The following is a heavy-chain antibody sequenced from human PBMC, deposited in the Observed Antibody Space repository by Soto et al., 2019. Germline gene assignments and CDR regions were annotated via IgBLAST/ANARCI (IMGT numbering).Heavy chain of an antibody. CDR1: GFTFGDYA. J-gene: IGHJ6*02. CDR2: IRSKAYGGTT. D-gene: IGHD1-26*01. CDR3: TREEKWELLSYYYGMDV. Sequence: GGSLRLSCRPSGFTFGDYAMSWVRQAPGKGLEWVAFIRSKAYGGTTEYAASVKGRFTISRDDSKSIAYLQMNSLKAEDTAVYYCTREEKWELLSYYYGMDVWGQGTTVTVSS. V-gene: IGHV3-49*04.